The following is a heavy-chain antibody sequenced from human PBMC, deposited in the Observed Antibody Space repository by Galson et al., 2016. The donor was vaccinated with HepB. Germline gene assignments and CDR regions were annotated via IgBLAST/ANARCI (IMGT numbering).Heavy chain of an antibody. J-gene: IGHJ4*02. D-gene: IGHD3-10*01. CDR3: ARDLWFGDGYYFDF. CDR1: GFTFSDYY. CDR2: ISGSDDAV. V-gene: IGHV3-11*04. Sequence: SLRLSCAASGFTFSDYYMSWIRQAPGMGPGWVSYISGSDDAVHYADSVKGRFTVSRDNTKKSLYLQMNSLRGDDTAVYYCARDLWFGDGYYFDFWGQGTLVTVSS.